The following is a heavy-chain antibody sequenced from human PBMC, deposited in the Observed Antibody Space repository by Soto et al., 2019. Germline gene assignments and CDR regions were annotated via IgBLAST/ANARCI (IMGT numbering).Heavy chain of an antibody. CDR2: IGGAGCCT. CDR1: GFTFSNYA. D-gene: IGHD3-3*02. J-gene: IGHJ3*02. V-gene: IGHV3-23*01. Sequence: EVQLLESGGGLVQPGGSLIISCAASGFTFSNYAMSWVRQAPGTGLEWVSVIGGAGCCTYYANSVKGRFTVSRDDSKNTLYLQMDSLRAEDTAGSYCAKDSISRNSSHDPFDICGPGTRVTVSS. CDR3: AKDSISRNSSHDPFDI.